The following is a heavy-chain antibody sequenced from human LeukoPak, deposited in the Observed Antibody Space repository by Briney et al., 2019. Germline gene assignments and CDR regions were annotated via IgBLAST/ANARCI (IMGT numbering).Heavy chain of an antibody. Sequence: GGSLRLSCAASGFSFSIYGMSWVCQAPGKGLHWLSAISANGINTYYADSVKGRFTISRDNSKNTLYLHMHSLRADDTALYYCAKDLHGAFDYWGQGILVTVSS. D-gene: IGHD3-10*01. CDR1: GFSFSIYG. CDR3: AKDLHGAFDY. J-gene: IGHJ4*02. V-gene: IGHV3-23*01. CDR2: ISANGINT.